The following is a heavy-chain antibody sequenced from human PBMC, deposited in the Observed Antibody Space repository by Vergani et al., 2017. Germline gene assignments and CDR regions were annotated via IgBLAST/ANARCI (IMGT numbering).Heavy chain of an antibody. CDR1: GFTFSSYS. V-gene: IGHV3-30*18. CDR3: AKDEGYSYGFNYYYYYGMDV. J-gene: IGHJ6*02. CDR2: ISYDGSNK. Sequence: VQLVESGGGLVQPGGSLRLSCAASGFTFSSYSMHWVRQAPGKGLEWVAVISYDGSNKYYADSVKGRFTISRDNSKNTLYLQMNSLRAEDTAVYYCAKDEGYSYGFNYYYYYGMDVWGQGTTVTVSS. D-gene: IGHD5-18*01.